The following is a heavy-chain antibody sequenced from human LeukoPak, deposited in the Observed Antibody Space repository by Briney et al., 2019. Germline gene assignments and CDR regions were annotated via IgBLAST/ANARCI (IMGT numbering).Heavy chain of an antibody. CDR2: ISSSSSTI. V-gene: IGHV3-48*01. D-gene: IGHD6-13*01. CDR3: ARDSSPYSSSPLDY. CDR1: GFTFSSYS. J-gene: IGHJ4*02. Sequence: PGGSLRLSCAASGFTFSSYSMNWVRQAPGKGLEWVSYISSSSSTIYYADSVKGRFTISRDNAKNSLYLQMNSLRAEDTAVYYCARDSSPYSSSPLDYWGQGTLVTVSS.